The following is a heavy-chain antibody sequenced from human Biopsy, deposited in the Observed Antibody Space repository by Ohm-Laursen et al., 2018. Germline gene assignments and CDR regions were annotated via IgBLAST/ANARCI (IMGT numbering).Heavy chain of an antibody. CDR3: ARLGSGDYFPTFFDF. CDR1: GGSISDSTYH. J-gene: IGHJ4*02. D-gene: IGHD5-12*01. CDR2: IYYSGNT. Sequence: SDTLSLTCTVSGGSISDSTYHWGWIRQSPGKGLEWIGNIYYSGNTDYSPSLKSRVTISVDTSNNQFSLKLSSVTAADTAVYYCARLGSGDYFPTFFDFWGQGALVTVSS. V-gene: IGHV4-39*07.